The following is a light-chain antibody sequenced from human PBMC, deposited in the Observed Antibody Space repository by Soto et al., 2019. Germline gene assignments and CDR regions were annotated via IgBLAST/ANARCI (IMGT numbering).Light chain of an antibody. CDR2: WAS. J-gene: IGKJ2*01. V-gene: IGKV4-1*01. CDR3: QQFFTTPYT. Sequence: DIVMTQSPDSLAVSLGERATINCKSSQTILYSSDNKNYLAWYQQKPGQPPRLLIYWASSRDSGVPDRFAGSGSGTDFTLNITSLQAEDVAIYYCQQFFTTPYTFGQGTRLQI. CDR1: QTILYSSDNKNY.